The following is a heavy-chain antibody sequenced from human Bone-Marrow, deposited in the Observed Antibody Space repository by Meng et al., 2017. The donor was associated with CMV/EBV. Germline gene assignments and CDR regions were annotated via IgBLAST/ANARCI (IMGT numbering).Heavy chain of an antibody. V-gene: IGHV3-30*04. CDR1: GFTFSSYA. Sequence: GESLKISCAASGFTFSSYAMHWARQAPGKGLDWVAVISYDGSYKYHADSVKGRFTISRDNSKNTLYLQMNSLRAEDTAVYYCARGQDDFWSGYYTFWGQGTLVTVSS. J-gene: IGHJ4*02. CDR3: ARGQDDFWSGYYTF. CDR2: ISYDGSYK. D-gene: IGHD3-3*01.